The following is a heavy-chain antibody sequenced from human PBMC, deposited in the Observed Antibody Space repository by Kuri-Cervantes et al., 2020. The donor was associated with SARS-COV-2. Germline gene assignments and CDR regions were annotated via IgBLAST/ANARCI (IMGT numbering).Heavy chain of an antibody. CDR3: ARHLITIFGVVIGLNWFDP. CDR1: GGSISSSSYY. CDR2: IYYSGST. Sequence: GSLRLSCTVSGGSISSSSYYWGWIRQPPGKGLEWIGSIYYSGSTYYNPSLKSRVTISVDTSKNQFSLKLSSVTAADTAVYYCARHLITIFGVVIGLNWFDPWGQGTLVTVSS. J-gene: IGHJ5*02. V-gene: IGHV4-39*01. D-gene: IGHD3-3*01.